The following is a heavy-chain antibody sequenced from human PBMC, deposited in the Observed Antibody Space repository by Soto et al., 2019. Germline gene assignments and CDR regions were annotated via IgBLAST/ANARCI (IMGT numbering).Heavy chain of an antibody. CDR3: ATGVSERSWFLGFVDY. CDR1: GFTVSSNY. D-gene: IGHD6-13*01. V-gene: IGHV3-66*01. CDR2: IYSGGST. Sequence: GGSLRLSCAASGFTVSSNYMSWVRQAPGKGLEWVSVIYSGGSTYYADSGKGRFTISRDNSKNTLYLQMNSLRAEDTAVYYCATGVSERSWFLGFVDYWGQGTLVTVSS. J-gene: IGHJ4*02.